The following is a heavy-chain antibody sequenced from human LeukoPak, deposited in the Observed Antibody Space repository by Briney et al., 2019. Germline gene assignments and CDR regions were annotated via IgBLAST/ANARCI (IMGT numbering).Heavy chain of an antibody. CDR3: ARVTAMYYDILTGYYKVDAFDI. CDR1: GGSFSGYY. CDR2: INHSGST. D-gene: IGHD3-9*01. J-gene: IGHJ3*02. V-gene: IGHV4-34*01. Sequence: PSETLSLTCAVYGGSFSGYYWSWIRQPPGKGLEWIGEINHSGSTNYNPSLKSRVTISVDTSKNQFSLKLSSVTAADTAVYYCARVTAMYYDILTGYYKVDAFDIWGQGTMVTVSS.